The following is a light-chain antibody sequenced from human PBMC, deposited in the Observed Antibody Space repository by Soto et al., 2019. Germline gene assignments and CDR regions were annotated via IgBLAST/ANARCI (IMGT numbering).Light chain of an antibody. Sequence: QISPYPFYLVASAVDRVTITCRASQGISSYLNWYQQKPGEAPKLLIYAASSLQSGVPSRFSGSGSGTDFTLTISSLQPEDFVTYYCQPSDSTRTFGQGTKVDVK. CDR3: QPSDSTRT. CDR1: QGISSY. J-gene: IGKJ1*01. CDR2: AAS. V-gene: IGKV1-39*01.